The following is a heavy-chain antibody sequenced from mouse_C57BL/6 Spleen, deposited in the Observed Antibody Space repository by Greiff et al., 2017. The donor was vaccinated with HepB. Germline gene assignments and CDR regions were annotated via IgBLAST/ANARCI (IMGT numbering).Heavy chain of an antibody. J-gene: IGHJ4*01. CDR3: ARGDYDYEDYYAMDY. Sequence: VQLQQSGAELARPGASVKLSCKASGYTFTSYGISWVKQRTGQGLEWIGEIYPRSGNTYYNEKFKGKATLTADKSSSTAYMELRSLTSEDSAVYFCARGDYDYEDYYAMDYWGQGTSVTVSS. D-gene: IGHD2-4*01. V-gene: IGHV1-81*01. CDR1: GYTFTSYG. CDR2: IYPRSGNT.